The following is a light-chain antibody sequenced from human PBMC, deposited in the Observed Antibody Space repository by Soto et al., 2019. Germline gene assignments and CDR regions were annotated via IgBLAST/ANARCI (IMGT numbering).Light chain of an antibody. Sequence: ELVLTQSPVTLSLSPGARATLSCRASQSVSRYLAWYQQKPDQAPSLLIYDAFNRATGIPARFSGSGSGTDLTITISSLEPEDGVVYDGQQRSNWPITFGQGTRLEIK. CDR3: QQRSNWPIT. V-gene: IGKV3-11*01. CDR2: DAF. CDR1: QSVSRY. J-gene: IGKJ5*01.